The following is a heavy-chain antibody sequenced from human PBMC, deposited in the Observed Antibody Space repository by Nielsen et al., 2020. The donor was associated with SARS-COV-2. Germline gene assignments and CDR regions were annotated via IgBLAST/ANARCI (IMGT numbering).Heavy chain of an antibody. D-gene: IGHD1-26*01. V-gene: IGHV3-23*01. CDR2: IGTTGDKT. CDR1: GFSVSSYA. CDR3: AKISGSQRHYFDF. Sequence: GGSLRLSCAASGFSVSSYAMTWVRQAPGKGLEWVSSIGTTGDKTFYADSVKGRFTISRDNSKNTLYLQLNSLRAEDTAVFYCAKISGSQRHYFDFWGQGALVTVSS. J-gene: IGHJ4*02.